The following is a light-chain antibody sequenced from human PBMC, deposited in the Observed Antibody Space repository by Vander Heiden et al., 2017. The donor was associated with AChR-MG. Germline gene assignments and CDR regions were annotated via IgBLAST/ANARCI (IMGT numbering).Light chain of an antibody. CDR2: GAS. CDR1: EPISTN. Sequence: ETVMTQSPGTLSVSPGERATLSCRSSEPISTNLAWYQQKFGQAPRLLIYGASSRATGIPPRFSGSGSGTEFTLTISSLQSEDFAIYYCQQYKDWPPYTFGQGTKLEIK. J-gene: IGKJ2*01. V-gene: IGKV3-15*01. CDR3: QQYKDWPPYT.